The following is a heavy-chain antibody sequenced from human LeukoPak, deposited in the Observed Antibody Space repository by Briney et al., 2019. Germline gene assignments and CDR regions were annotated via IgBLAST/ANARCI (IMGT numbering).Heavy chain of an antibody. D-gene: IGHD7-27*01. V-gene: IGHV3-30*14. CDR3: ARDANWGSTDY. J-gene: IGHJ4*02. Sequence: GGSLRLSCAASGFTFNTYAMHWVRQAPGKGLEWVAVISYDASNKFYADPVKGRFTISRDNSKNTLYLQMNSLRDEDTAVYYCARDANWGSTDYWGQGTLVTVSS. CDR2: ISYDASNK. CDR1: GFTFNTYA.